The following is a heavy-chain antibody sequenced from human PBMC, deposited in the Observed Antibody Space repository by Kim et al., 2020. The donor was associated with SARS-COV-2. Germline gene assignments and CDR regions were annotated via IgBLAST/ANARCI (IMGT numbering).Heavy chain of an antibody. V-gene: IGHV3-64D*09. Sequence: GGSLRLSCSASGFIFSTFAMHWVRQAPGKGLEYVSGIGRNGRGTFYADSLKGRFTISRDNSKNMLYLQMSSLRAEDTAVYYCVNQVAGNLYWGQGTLVTV. D-gene: IGHD6-19*01. CDR1: GFIFSTFA. CDR3: VNQVAGNLY. J-gene: IGHJ4*02. CDR2: IGRNGRGT.